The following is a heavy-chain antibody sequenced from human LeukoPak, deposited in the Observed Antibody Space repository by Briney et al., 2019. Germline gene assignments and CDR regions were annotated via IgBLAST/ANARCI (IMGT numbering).Heavy chain of an antibody. CDR1: GYTFTSYG. Sequence: ASVKVSCKASGYTFTSYGISWVRQAPGQGLEWMGWISAYNGNTNYAQKLQGRVTMTTDTSTSTACMELRSLRSDDTAVYYCARDNSGSYYADAFDIWGQGTMVTVSS. CDR2: ISAYNGNT. V-gene: IGHV1-18*01. J-gene: IGHJ3*02. CDR3: ARDNSGSYYADAFDI. D-gene: IGHD1-26*01.